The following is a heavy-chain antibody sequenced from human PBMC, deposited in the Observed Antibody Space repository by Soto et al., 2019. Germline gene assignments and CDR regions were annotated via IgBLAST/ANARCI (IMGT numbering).Heavy chain of an antibody. CDR2: ISWNSGSI. CDR3: SKATTTDTLGPLDP. D-gene: IGHD1-1*01. CDR1: GFTFDDYG. J-gene: IGHJ5*02. Sequence: EVQLVESGGGLVQPGRSVRLSCAASGFTFDDYGMHWVRQAPGKGLEWVSGISWNSGSIGYADSVKGRFIISRDNAKNTVYLQMNNLSPEDTAFYFFSKATTTDTLGPLDPWGQGTLVTVSS. V-gene: IGHV3-9*01.